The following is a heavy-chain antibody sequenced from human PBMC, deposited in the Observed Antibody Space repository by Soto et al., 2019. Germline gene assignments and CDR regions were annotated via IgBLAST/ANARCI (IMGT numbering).Heavy chain of an antibody. J-gene: IGHJ4*01. V-gene: IGHV3-23*01. CDR2: ISSNGANT. Sequence: GGSLRLSCAASGFTFDSPYSHGMSWVRQSPGKGPEWVSTISSNGANTHYAESVKGRFTISKDASRNTVHQHMNNLRAEDTATYFCVSWVSAHFDYWGHGTPVTVSS. D-gene: IGHD2-8*01. CDR3: VSWVSAHFDY. CDR1: GFTFDSPYSHG.